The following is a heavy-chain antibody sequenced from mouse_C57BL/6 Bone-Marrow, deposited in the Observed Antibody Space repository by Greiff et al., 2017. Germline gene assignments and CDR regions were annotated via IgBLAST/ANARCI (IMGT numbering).Heavy chain of an antibody. V-gene: IGHV1-64*01. CDR3: AATYRSPMDY. CDR2: IHPNSGST. Sequence: QVQLQQPGAELVKPGASVTLSCKASGYTFTSYWMHWVKQRTGQGLEWIGMIHPNSGSTKSNQKFKSKDTLTVDQSSSTASMHLSSLTSEDSAVYYCAATYRSPMDYWGQGTSVTVSS. J-gene: IGHJ4*01. D-gene: IGHD5-1*01. CDR1: GYTFTSYW.